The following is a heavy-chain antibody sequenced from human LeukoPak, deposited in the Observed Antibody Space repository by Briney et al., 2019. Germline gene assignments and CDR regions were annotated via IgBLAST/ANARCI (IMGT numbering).Heavy chain of an antibody. CDR1: GYTFTDYY. CDR3: ARSSNWSTLDF. Sequence: GASVRVSCKASGYTFTDYYMHWVRQAPGQGHEWMGWINPKSGGTNFAQKFQGRVTLTRDTSIRTAYMELSSLRSDDTAVYYCARSSNWSTLDFWGQGALVTVSS. D-gene: IGHD6-13*01. J-gene: IGHJ4*02. CDR2: INPKSGGT. V-gene: IGHV1-2*02.